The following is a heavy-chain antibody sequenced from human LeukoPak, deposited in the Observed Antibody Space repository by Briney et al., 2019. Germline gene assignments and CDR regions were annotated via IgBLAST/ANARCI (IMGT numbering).Heavy chain of an antibody. D-gene: IGHD3-9*01. J-gene: IGHJ4*02. Sequence: GGSLRLSCAASGFTFSSYAMSWVRQPPGKGLEWVSAISGSGGSTYYADSVKCRFTISRDNSKDKLYLQMNSLRAEDTAVYYCAKMTYYDILTGYGPTSWGQGTLVTVSS. CDR2: ISGSGGST. V-gene: IGHV3-23*01. CDR3: AKMTYYDILTGYGPTS. CDR1: GFTFSSYA.